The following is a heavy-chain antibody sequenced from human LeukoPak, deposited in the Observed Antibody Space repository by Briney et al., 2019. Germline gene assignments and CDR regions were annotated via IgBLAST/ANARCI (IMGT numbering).Heavy chain of an antibody. CDR2: ISSSGSTI. CDR1: EFTFTSYE. CDR3: ARETGYCISTTCLGYFDY. J-gene: IGHJ4*02. D-gene: IGHD2-2*01. Sequence: GGSLRLSCAASEFTFTSYELNWVRQAPGKGLECVSYISSSGSTIYYADSVKGRFTISRDKAKNSLYLQMNSLRAEDTAVYYCARETGYCISTTCLGYFDYWGQGTRVTVSS. V-gene: IGHV3-48*03.